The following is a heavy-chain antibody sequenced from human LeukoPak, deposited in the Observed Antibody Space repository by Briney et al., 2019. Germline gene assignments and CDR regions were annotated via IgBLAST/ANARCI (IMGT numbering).Heavy chain of an antibody. CDR2: IYGGGST. Sequence: GGSLRLSCAASGVTVSSNYMTWVRQAPGKGLEWVSLIYGGGSTHYADSVKGRFTISRDNSKNTLYLQMNSLRAEDTAVYYCVAAAGIGYYYGMDVWGQGTTVTVSS. D-gene: IGHD6-13*01. CDR1: GVTVSSNY. J-gene: IGHJ6*02. CDR3: VAAAGIGYYYGMDV. V-gene: IGHV3-66*01.